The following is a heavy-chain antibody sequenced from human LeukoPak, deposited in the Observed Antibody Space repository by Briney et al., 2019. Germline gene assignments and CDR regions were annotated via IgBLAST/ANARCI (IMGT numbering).Heavy chain of an antibody. J-gene: IGHJ4*02. CDR2: IIGSGSST. CDR3: AKGSLRLGELSSWSLDY. D-gene: IGHD3-16*02. CDR1: GFTFSTYA. Sequence: GGSLRLSCAASGFTFSTYAMSWVRQAPGKGLEWVSSIIGSGSSTSYADSVKGLFTISRDNSKNALDLQMNSLRAEDTAIYYCAKGSLRLGELSSWSLDYWGQGTLVTVSS. V-gene: IGHV3-23*01.